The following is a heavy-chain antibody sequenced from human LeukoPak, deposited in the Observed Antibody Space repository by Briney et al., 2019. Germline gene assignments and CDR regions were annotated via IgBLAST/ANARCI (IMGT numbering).Heavy chain of an antibody. J-gene: IGHJ3*02. V-gene: IGHV3-23*01. CDR2: ISGSGGST. CDR1: GFTFNSNA. CDR3: AKDRGYYGSGSYYSAFDI. D-gene: IGHD3-10*01. Sequence: PGGSLRLSCAASGFTFNSNAMSWVRQAPGKGLEWVSAISGSGGSTYYADSVKGRFTISRDNSKNTLYLQMNSLRAEDTAVYYCAKDRGYYGSGSYYSAFDIWGQGTMVTVSS.